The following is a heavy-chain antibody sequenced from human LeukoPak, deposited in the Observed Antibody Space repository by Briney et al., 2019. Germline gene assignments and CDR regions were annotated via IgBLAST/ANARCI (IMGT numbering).Heavy chain of an antibody. J-gene: IGHJ6*03. CDR3: ARDSSGYYYYYYMDV. V-gene: IGHV1-69*06. CDR2: IIPIFGTA. CDR1: GGTFSSYA. D-gene: IGHD3-22*01. Sequence: GASVKVSCKASGGTFSSYAISWVRQAPGQGLEWMGGIIPIFGTANYAQKFQGRVTITADKSTSTAYMELSSLRSEDTAVYYCARDSSGYYYYYYMDVWGKGTTVTVSS.